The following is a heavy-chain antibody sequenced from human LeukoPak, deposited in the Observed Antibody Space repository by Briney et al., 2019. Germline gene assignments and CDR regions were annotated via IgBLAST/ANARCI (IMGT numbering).Heavy chain of an antibody. V-gene: IGHV4-31*03. CDR1: GGSISSGGFY. CDR2: IYYSGST. J-gene: IGHJ4*02. CDR3: ARGVGTKVDY. D-gene: IGHD1/OR15-1a*01. Sequence: SQTLSLTCTVSGGSISSGGFYWSWIRQYPGKGLEWIGYIYYSGSTFYSPSLKSRVTISVDTSKNQFPLKLSSVTAADTAVYYCARGVGTKVDYWGQGTLVTVSS.